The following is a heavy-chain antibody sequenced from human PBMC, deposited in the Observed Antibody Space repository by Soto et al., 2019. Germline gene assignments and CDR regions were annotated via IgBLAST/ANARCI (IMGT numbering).Heavy chain of an antibody. V-gene: IGHV1-69*02. Sequence: QVQLVQSGSEVKKPGSSVRVSCKTSGGTFSIYTISCVRQAPGQGLEGMGRVLPFLDITSYSQRFQGRVPIPADRSTSPAYMELSSLRSGDTAVYYCARDRASSNRPTSDSWGQGTLVTVSS. D-gene: IGHD6-13*01. J-gene: IGHJ4*02. CDR2: VLPFLDIT. CDR1: GGTFSIYT. CDR3: ARDRASSNRPTSDS.